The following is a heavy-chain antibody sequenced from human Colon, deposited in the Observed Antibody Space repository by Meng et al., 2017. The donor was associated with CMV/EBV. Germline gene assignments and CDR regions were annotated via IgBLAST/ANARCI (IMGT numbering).Heavy chain of an antibody. CDR3: AQDDWEGLDS. D-gene: IGHD3-9*01. CDR1: GFTFSNYK. V-gene: IGHV3-21*04. CDR2: ISNSGFYI. Sequence: GESLKISCAASGFTFSNYKMNWVRQAPGKGLEWVSSISNSGFYINYADSVKGRFTISRDNAKNTLYLEMNILGADDTAIYYCAQDDWEGLDSWGQGTLVTVSS. J-gene: IGHJ5*01.